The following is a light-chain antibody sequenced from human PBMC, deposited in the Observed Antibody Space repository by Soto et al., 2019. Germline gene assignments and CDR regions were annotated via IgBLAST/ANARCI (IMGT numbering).Light chain of an antibody. CDR2: AAS. CDR1: RDISNS. Sequence: IQMTHSPSSVSASVGARLTITCRASRDISNSLAWYQVKPGKAPKLLIYAASTLQSGVPSRFSGSASGTDFTLTISSLQPEDFATYYCLQDYNYPRTFGQGTKV. V-gene: IGKV1-6*02. CDR3: LQDYNYPRT. J-gene: IGKJ1*01.